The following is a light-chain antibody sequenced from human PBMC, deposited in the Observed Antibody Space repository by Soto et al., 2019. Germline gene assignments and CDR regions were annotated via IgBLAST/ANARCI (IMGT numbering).Light chain of an antibody. V-gene: IGKV3-15*01. CDR2: GAS. CDR1: QNISRS. Sequence: EIVLTQSPATLSLSPGERASLSCRASQNISRSLAGYQQKPGEAPRLLSSGASTGATGIPARFSGSGSGTEFTLTISSLQSEDWAIYYCQQYHTWPITFGGGTKVDIK. CDR3: QQYHTWPIT. J-gene: IGKJ4*01.